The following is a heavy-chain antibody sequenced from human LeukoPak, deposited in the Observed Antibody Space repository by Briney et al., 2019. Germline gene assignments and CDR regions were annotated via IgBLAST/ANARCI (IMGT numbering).Heavy chain of an antibody. V-gene: IGHV1-2*06. D-gene: IGHD3-22*01. CDR1: GYTFTGYY. CDR2: INPNSGGT. CDR3: ARDLIPLYYDSSGWFGP. Sequence: ASVKVSCKASGYTFTGYYMHWVRQAPGQGLEWMGRINPNSGGTNYAQKFQGRVTMTRDTSISTAYMELSRLRSDDTAVYYCARDLIPLYYDSSGWFGPWGQGTLVTVSS. J-gene: IGHJ5*02.